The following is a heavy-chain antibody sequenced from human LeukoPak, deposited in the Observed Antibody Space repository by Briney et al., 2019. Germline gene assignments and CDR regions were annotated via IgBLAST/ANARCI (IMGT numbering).Heavy chain of an antibody. CDR1: GESFSGYY. Sequence: SETLSLTCADYGESFSGYYWSWIRQSPGKGLEWIGEISHSGNTDYNPSLKSRVTISLDTSKNQFSLRLSSVTAADTAVYYCARSVDILTGYYGGYFDYWGQGTLVTVSS. D-gene: IGHD3-9*01. V-gene: IGHV4-34*01. CDR2: ISHSGNT. J-gene: IGHJ4*02. CDR3: ARSVDILTGYYGGYFDY.